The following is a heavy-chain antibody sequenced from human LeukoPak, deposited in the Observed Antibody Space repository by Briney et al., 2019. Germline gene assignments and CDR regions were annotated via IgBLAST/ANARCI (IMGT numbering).Heavy chain of an antibody. CDR2: INHSGST. J-gene: IGHJ4*02. CDR3: ARNDIFTEY. V-gene: IGHV4-34*01. CDR1: GGSFIGYY. Sequence: PSETLSLTCAVYGGSFIGYYWSWIRQPPGKGLEWIGEINHSGSTNYNPSLKSRVTISVDTSKNQFSLKLSSVTAADTAVYYCARNDIFTEYWGQGTLVTVSS. D-gene: IGHD3-9*01.